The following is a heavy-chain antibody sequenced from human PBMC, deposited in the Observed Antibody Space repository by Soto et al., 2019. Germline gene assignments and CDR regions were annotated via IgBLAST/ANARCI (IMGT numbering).Heavy chain of an antibody. CDR1: GYSFTSYW. CDR3: AGSDYYGSSGYFDAFDI. V-gene: IGHV5-51*01. D-gene: IGHD3-22*01. Sequence: PGESLKISCKGSGYSFTSYWIGWVRQMPGKGLEWMGIIYPGDSDTRYSPSFQGQVTISADKSISTAYLQWSSLKASDTAMYYCAGSDYYGSSGYFDAFDIWGQGTMVTVSS. J-gene: IGHJ3*02. CDR2: IYPGDSDT.